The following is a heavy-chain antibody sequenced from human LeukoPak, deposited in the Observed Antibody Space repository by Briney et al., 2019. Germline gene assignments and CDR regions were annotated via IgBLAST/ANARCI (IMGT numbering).Heavy chain of an antibody. CDR3: AKQQLVRCFDY. CDR1: GGSITSSSYY. CDR2: IFYSGST. D-gene: IGHD6-13*01. J-gene: IGHJ4*02. Sequence: SETLSLTCTVSGGSITSSSYYWGWIRQPPGKGLEWIGSIFYSGSTYYNPSLKSRVTISVDTSKTQFSLKLSSVTAADTAVYYCAKQQLVRCFDYWDQGTLVTVSS. V-gene: IGHV4-39*01.